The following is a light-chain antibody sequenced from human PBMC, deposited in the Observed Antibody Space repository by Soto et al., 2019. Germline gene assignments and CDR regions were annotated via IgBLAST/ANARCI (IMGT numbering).Light chain of an antibody. CDR1: QSVSSY. V-gene: IGKV3-11*01. J-gene: IGKJ4*01. CDR3: QQRSNWPP. Sequence: EIVLTQSRATLSLSPGERATLSCRASQSVSSYLAWYQQKPGQAPRLLIYDASNRATGIPARFSGSGSGTDFTLTISSLEPEDFAVYYCQQRSNWPPFGGGTKVEIK. CDR2: DAS.